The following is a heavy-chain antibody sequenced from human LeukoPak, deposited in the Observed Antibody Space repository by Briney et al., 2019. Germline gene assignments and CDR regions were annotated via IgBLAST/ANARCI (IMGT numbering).Heavy chain of an antibody. CDR2: IYYSGST. J-gene: IGHJ4*02. Sequence: ETLSLTCTVSGGSISSSSYYWGWIRQPPGKGLEWIGTIYYSGSTNYNPSLKSRVSISVDTSKNQFSLKLSSVTAADTAVYYCARRGHYYVNSGYHYFDYWGQGTLVTVSS. D-gene: IGHD3-22*01. CDR1: GGSISSSSYY. CDR3: ARRGHYYVNSGYHYFDY. V-gene: IGHV4-39*01.